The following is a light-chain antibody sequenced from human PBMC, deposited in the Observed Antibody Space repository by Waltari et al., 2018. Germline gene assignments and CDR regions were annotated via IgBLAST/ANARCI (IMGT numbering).Light chain of an antibody. J-gene: IGLJ1*01. CDR1: SSDFGTYAV. Sequence: QSALAQPASVSGSPGQSITISCTGASSDFGTYAVVSWYQQHPGRAPTVLIYEGSKRPFGVSDRFSGSHSGNTASLTISGLQPDDEADYYCCSYAGDIFVFAAWTRVTVL. CDR3: CSYAGDIFV. V-gene: IGLV2-23*01. CDR2: EGS.